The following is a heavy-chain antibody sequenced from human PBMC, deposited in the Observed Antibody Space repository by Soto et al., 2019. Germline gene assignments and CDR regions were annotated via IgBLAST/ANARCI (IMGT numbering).Heavy chain of an antibody. J-gene: IGHJ6*02. V-gene: IGHV1-69*13. CDR3: ARGSPYYYDSSGYKTTYYYYYYGMDV. CDR2: FIPIFGTA. Sequence: SVKVSCKASGGTFSSYAISWVRQAPGQGLEWMGGFIPIFGTANYAQKFQGRGTITADESTSTAYMELSSLRSEDTAVYYCARGSPYYYDSSGYKTTYYYYYYGMDVWGQGTTVTVSS. D-gene: IGHD3-22*01. CDR1: GGTFSSYA.